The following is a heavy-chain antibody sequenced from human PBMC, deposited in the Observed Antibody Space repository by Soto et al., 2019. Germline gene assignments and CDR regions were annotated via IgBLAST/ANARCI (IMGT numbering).Heavy chain of an antibody. V-gene: IGHV4-30-4*01. D-gene: IGHD3-9*01. J-gene: IGHJ4*02. CDR3: ARVTGYMPSYFFDY. Sequence: SETLSLTCTVSGGSISSGDYYWSWIRQPPGKGLEWIGYIYYSGSTYDNPALKSRVTITVDTSKNQFSLKLSSVTVADTAVYYCARVTGYMPSYFFDYWGQGTRVTVSS. CDR2: IYYSGST. CDR1: GGSISSGDYY.